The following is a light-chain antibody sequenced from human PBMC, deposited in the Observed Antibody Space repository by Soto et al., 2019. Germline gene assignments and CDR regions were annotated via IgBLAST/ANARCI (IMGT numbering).Light chain of an antibody. V-gene: IGKV3D-11*01. CDR2: QAS. Sequence: EVVLKQSPAALSSFPGDRVTLSCRASQYINTRLAWYQHRPGQAPRLLIYQASSWAAGIPARFSASGTGTDFTLTISDVQPEDFALYYCHQCDSSPRTFGQGTKVDIK. CDR3: HQCDSSPRT. J-gene: IGKJ1*01. CDR1: QYINTR.